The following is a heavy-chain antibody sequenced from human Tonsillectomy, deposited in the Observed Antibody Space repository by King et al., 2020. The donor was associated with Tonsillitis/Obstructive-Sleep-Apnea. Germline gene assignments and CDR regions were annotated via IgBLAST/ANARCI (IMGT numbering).Heavy chain of an antibody. CDR3: ASGSSDFDY. V-gene: IGHV3-48*02. Sequence: VQLVESGGGLVQPGGSLRLSCAASGFTFSSYSMNWVRQAPGKGLEWVSYISSSSNTIYYAGPVKGRFTISRDNAKNSLYLQMNSLRDEDTAVYYCASGSSDFDYWGQGTLVTVSS. CDR1: GFTFSSYS. CDR2: ISSSSNTI. D-gene: IGHD6-19*01. J-gene: IGHJ4*02.